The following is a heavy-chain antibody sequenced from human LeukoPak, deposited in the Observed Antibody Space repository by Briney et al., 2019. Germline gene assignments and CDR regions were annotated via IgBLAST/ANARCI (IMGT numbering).Heavy chain of an antibody. CDR1: GFTFSSYG. J-gene: IGHJ4*02. Sequence: QSGGSLRLSCAASGFTFSSYGMHWVRQAPGKGLEWVAVISYDGSNKYYADSVKGRFTISRDNSKNTLYLQMNSLIAEDTAVYYCAKVDYYDSRDPDYWGQGTLVTVSS. CDR3: AKVDYYDSRDPDY. V-gene: IGHV3-30*18. D-gene: IGHD3-22*01. CDR2: ISYDGSNK.